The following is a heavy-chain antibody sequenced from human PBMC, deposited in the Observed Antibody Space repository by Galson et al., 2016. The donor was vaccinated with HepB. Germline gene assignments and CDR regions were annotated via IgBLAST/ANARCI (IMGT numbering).Heavy chain of an antibody. J-gene: IGHJ5*01. D-gene: IGHD6-19*01. CDR2: IYSGGST. Sequence: SLRLSCAGSGFTVSTDYMSWARQAPGKGLEWVSIIYSGGSTYYADSVKGRFSISRDNSKNTLYLQMDSLRVEDTAVYYCTRDGWTSNWFGYWGQGTLVTVSS. CDR1: GFTVSTDY. V-gene: IGHV3-66*02. CDR3: TRDGWTSNWFGY.